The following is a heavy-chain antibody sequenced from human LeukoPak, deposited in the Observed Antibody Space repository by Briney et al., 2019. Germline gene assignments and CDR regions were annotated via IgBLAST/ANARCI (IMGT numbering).Heavy chain of an antibody. CDR3: AREGANNWIDP. V-gene: IGHV3-30*04. CDR2: ISYDGSDK. J-gene: IGHJ5*02. Sequence: PGGSLRLSCAASGFTFSSYAMHWVRQAPGKGLEWVAVISYDGSDKYYADSVKGRFTISRDNSKNTLYLQMNSLRAEDTAVYYCAREGANNWIDPWGQGTLVTVSS. CDR1: GFTFSSYA.